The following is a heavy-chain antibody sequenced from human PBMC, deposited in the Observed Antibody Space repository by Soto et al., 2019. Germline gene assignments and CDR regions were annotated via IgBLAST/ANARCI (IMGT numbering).Heavy chain of an antibody. CDR3: ARGDGYFYDSSGYYGGPVYFDY. D-gene: IGHD3-22*01. J-gene: IGHJ4*02. V-gene: IGHV3-7*01. CDR2: IKQDGSDK. CDR1: GFTFSTYW. Sequence: GGSLRLSCAASGFTFSTYWMSWVRQAPGKGLEWVANIKQDGSDKYYVDSVKGRFTISRDNAKNSLYLQMNSLRAEDTAVYYCARGDGYFYDSSGYYGGPVYFDYWGQGTMVTVYS.